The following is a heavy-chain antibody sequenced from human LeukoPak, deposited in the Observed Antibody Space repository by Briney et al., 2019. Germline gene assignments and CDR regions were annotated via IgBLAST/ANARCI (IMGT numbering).Heavy chain of an antibody. CDR2: ISAYNGNT. CDR1: GYTFTGYY. Sequence: ASVTVSCKASGYTFTGYYMHWVRQAPGQGLEWMGWISAYNGNTNYAQKLQGRVTMTTDTSTSTAYMELRSLRSDDTAVYYCARGYYYYDSSGYYWGQGTLVTVSS. J-gene: IGHJ4*02. CDR3: ARGYYYYDSSGYY. D-gene: IGHD3-22*01. V-gene: IGHV1-18*04.